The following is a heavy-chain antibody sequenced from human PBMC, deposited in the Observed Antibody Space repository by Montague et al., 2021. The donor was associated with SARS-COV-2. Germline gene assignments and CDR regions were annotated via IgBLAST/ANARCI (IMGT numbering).Heavy chain of an antibody. CDR3: ARTTTRMLYPENAFDI. Sequence: CAISGDSVSSNTAIWNWIRQSPSRGLEWLGRTYYRSKWYHDYAISLKSRITINPDTSKNQSSLQLSSVAPEDTAVFYCARTTTRMLYPENAFDIWGQGTMVTVSP. V-gene: IGHV6-1*01. J-gene: IGHJ3*02. D-gene: IGHD2-15*01. CDR2: TYYRSKWYH. CDR1: GDSVSSNTAI.